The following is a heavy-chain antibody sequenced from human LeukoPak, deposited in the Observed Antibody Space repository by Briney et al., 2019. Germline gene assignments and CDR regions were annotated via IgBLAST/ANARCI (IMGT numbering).Heavy chain of an antibody. D-gene: IGHD2-2*01. Sequence: GGSLRLSCAASGFTFSSYAMSWVRQAPGKGLEWVSAISSSGGSTYYADSVKGRFTISRDNSKNTLYLQMNSLRAEDTAVYYCAKDKDIVVVPAAIGDCWGQGTLVTVSS. J-gene: IGHJ4*02. CDR3: AKDKDIVVVPAAIGDC. CDR1: GFTFSSYA. CDR2: ISSSGGST. V-gene: IGHV3-23*01.